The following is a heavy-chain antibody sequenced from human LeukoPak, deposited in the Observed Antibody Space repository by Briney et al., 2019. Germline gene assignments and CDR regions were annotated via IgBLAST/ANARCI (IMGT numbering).Heavy chain of an antibody. Sequence: AGGSLRLSCAASGFTFSSYAMHWVRQAPGKGLEWVAVISYDGSNKYYADSVKGRFTISRDNSKNTLYLQMNSLRAEDTAVYYCAKDPTDFDSSGQTYFDYWGQGTLVTVSS. J-gene: IGHJ4*02. CDR2: ISYDGSNK. D-gene: IGHD3-22*01. CDR1: GFTFSSYA. CDR3: AKDPTDFDSSGQTYFDY. V-gene: IGHV3-30*04.